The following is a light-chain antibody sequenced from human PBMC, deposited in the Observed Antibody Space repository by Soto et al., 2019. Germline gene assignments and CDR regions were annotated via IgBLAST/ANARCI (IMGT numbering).Light chain of an antibody. CDR1: SGSIASGY. CDR3: QSTDGNSMV. V-gene: IGLV6-57*02. CDR2: EDD. J-gene: IGLJ2*01. Sequence: NFMLTQPHSVSESPGKTVTISCTGTSGSIASGYVQWYQQRPGSAPTTLIYEDDQRPAGVPDRFSGSIGTSSNSASLIISGLRTEDEADYYCQSTDGNSMVFGGGTKLTVL.